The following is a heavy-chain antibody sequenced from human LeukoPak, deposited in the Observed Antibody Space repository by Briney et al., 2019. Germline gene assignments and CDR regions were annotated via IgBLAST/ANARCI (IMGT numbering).Heavy chain of an antibody. V-gene: IGHV4-59*08. CDR2: IYYSGST. CDR1: GGSISSYY. J-gene: IGHJ3*02. CDR3: ARHSGSYYGDAFDI. D-gene: IGHD1-26*01. Sequence: SETLSLTCTVSGGSISSYYWSWIRQPPGKGLEWIGYIYYSGSTNYNPSLKSRLTISVDTSKNQFSLKLSSVTAADTAVYYCARHSGSYYGDAFDIWGQGTLVTVSS.